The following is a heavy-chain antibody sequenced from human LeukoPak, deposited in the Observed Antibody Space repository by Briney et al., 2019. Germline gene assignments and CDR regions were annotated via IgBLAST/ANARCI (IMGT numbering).Heavy chain of an antibody. CDR3: ARQGTMVRGAHGMDV. Sequence: PAETLCLTCAVSGGSISSYYWSWIRQPPGKGLEWIWDIYYSGSTNYNPSLKGRVTISGDTSKNPFSLKLNSLTAADTAVYYCARQGTMVRGAHGMDVWGQGPTVTVSS. CDR1: GGSISSYY. D-gene: IGHD3-10*01. V-gene: IGHV4-59*08. CDR2: IYYSGST. J-gene: IGHJ6*02.